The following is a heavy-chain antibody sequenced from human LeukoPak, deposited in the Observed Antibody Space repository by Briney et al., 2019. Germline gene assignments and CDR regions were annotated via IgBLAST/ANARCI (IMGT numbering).Heavy chain of an antibody. J-gene: IGHJ4*02. D-gene: IGHD5-18*01. CDR3: ARDPRGYSYSFAFDY. Sequence: GASVKVSCKASGYTFTGYYMHWVRQAPGQGLEWMGWINPNSGGTNYAQKFQGRVTMTRDTSISTAYMELSRLRSDDTAVYYCARDPRGYSYSFAFDYWGQGTLVTVSS. V-gene: IGHV1-2*02. CDR2: INPNSGGT. CDR1: GYTFTGYY.